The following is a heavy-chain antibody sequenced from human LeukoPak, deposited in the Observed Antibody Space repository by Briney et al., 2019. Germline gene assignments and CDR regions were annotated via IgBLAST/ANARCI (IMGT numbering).Heavy chain of an antibody. J-gene: IGHJ5*02. CDR3: AGLGASGNGYLSWFDP. V-gene: IGHV4-4*02. D-gene: IGHD3-22*01. CDR2: IQHSGST. CDR1: GVSISSSNW. Sequence: PSGTLSLTCGVSGVSISSSNWWTWVRQPPGKGLEWIGEIQHSGSTNYNPSLKSRVTLSVDTSKNQFSLKLSSVTAADTAVYYCAGLGASGNGYLSWFDPWGQGTLVTVSS.